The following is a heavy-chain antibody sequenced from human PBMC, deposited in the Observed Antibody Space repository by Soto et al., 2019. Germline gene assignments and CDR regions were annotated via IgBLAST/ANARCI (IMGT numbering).Heavy chain of an antibody. V-gene: IGHV4-30-4*01. CDR2: IYYSGRT. CDR1: GDSIFGGDYY. J-gene: IGHJ3*02. CDR3: ARDVDSTILKPNDAFGI. D-gene: IGHD5-18*01. Sequence: PSETLSLTCTVSGDSIFGGDYYWSWIRQAPGKGLQWVGSIYYSGRTYYNPSLESRIAMTVDTSQNQFSLKLSSVTAADSAVYFCARDVDSTILKPNDAFGIWGQGTTVTVSS.